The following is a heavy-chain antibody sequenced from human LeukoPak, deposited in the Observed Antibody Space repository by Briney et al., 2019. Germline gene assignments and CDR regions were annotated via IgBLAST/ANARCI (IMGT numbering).Heavy chain of an antibody. J-gene: IGHJ4*02. D-gene: IGHD1-26*01. CDR1: GFTLGNYA. V-gene: IGHV3-23*01. CDR3: AKGWESRD. Sequence: PGGSLRLSCATSGFTLGNYAMTWVRQAPGKGLEWVSTISGSGAATNYADSVKGRFTISRDNSKNTLYLQMNSLRTEDTAVYYCAKGWESRDWGQGTLVTVSS. CDR2: ISGSGAAT.